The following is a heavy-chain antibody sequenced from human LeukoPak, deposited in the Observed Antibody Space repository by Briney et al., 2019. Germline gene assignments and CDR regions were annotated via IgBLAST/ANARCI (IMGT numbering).Heavy chain of an antibody. CDR3: ARDIRVRAGSDYYYYYGMDV. CDR2: ISYDGSNK. Sequence: ETGGSLRLSCAASGFTFSSYAIHWVRQTPGKGLEWVAVISYDGSNKYYADSVKGRFTISRDNSKNTLYLQMNSLIVEDTAVYYCARDIRVRAGSDYYYYYGMDVWGQGTTVTVSS. D-gene: IGHD3-10*01. CDR1: GFTFSSYA. V-gene: IGHV3-30-3*01. J-gene: IGHJ6*02.